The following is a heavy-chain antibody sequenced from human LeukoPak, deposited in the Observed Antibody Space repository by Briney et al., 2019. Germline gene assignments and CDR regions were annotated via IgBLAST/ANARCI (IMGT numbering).Heavy chain of an antibody. V-gene: IGHV1-69*05. CDR1: GGTFSSYA. CDR2: IIPIFGTA. CDR3: ARGGMGTDFDH. D-gene: IGHD7-27*01. Sequence: ASVKVSCKASGGTFSSYAISWVRQAPGQGLEWMGGIIPIFGTANYAQKFQGRVTITTDESTSTAYMELRGLRSDDTAVYYCARGGMGTDFDHWGQGTLVTVSS. J-gene: IGHJ4*02.